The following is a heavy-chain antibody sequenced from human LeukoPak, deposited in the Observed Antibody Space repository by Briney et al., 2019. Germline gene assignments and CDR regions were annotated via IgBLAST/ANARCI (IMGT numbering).Heavy chain of an antibody. D-gene: IGHD4-17*01. Sequence: PLETLSLTCGVSGGSISSRGYYWGWIRQPPGKGLEWIGSLFYSGNTYYNPSLKSRVTISVDTSNNQFSLKLTSVTAADTAIYCCVRLMTTVTVDYWGQGTLVTVSS. CDR2: LFYSGNT. CDR1: GGSISSRGYY. J-gene: IGHJ4*02. V-gene: IGHV4-39*01. CDR3: VRLMTTVTVDY.